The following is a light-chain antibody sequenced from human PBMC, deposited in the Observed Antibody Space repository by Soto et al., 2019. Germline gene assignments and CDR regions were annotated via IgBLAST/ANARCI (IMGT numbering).Light chain of an antibody. CDR2: STN. V-gene: IGLV8-61*01. CDR3: VLYMGSGISL. J-gene: IGLJ2*01. CDR1: SGSVSTSYY. Sequence: QTVVTQEPSFSVSPGGTVTLTCGLSSGSVSTSYYPSWYQQTPGQAPRTLIHSTNTRSPGVPDRFSGSILGNNAALTITGAEADDASDYYCVLYMGSGISLFGGGTKLTVL.